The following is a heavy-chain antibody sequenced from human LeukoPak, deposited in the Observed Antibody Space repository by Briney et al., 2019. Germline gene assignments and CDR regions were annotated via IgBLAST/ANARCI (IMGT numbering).Heavy chain of an antibody. J-gene: IGHJ4*02. CDR1: GYTFTTND. V-gene: IGHV1-8*01. CDR2: MNPNSGNT. CDR3: ARGREYSTGPGFDY. D-gene: IGHD2-8*02. Sequence: ASVKVSCKASGYTFTTNDINWVRQATGQGPEWMGWMNPNSGNTGYAQKFQGRITMTRNTSISTAYMELRSLRSEDTAVYYCARGREYSTGPGFDYWGQGTLVTVCS.